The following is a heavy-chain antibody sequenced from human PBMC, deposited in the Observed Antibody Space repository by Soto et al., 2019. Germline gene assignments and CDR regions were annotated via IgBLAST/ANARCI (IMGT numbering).Heavy chain of an antibody. CDR1: GFSFTGYY. Sequence: ASVKVSCKASGFSFTGYYIHWLRQAPGQGLEWMGWINVHSGGTEYAQKFQGRVTLTRDTSIATAYLTLTSLTSDDTALYYCAKDSARQLAYWLDPWGQGTQVTVS. V-gene: IGHV1-2*02. CDR2: INVHSGGT. CDR3: AKDSARQLAYWLDP. D-gene: IGHD6-6*01. J-gene: IGHJ5*02.